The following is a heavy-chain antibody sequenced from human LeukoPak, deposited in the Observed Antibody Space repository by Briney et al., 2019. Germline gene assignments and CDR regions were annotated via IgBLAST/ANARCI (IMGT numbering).Heavy chain of an antibody. J-gene: IGHJ4*02. CDR2: TYHSGST. V-gene: IGHV4-30-2*01. CDR3: ARVPDSGYGGPPDY. Sequence: PSETLSLTCAVSGGSISSGGYSWSWIRQPPGKGLKWIGYTYHSGSTYYNPSLKSRVTMSVDRSKNQFSLKLSSVTAADTAVYYCARVPDSGYGGPPDYWGQGTLVTVSS. D-gene: IGHD5-12*01. CDR1: GGSISSGGYS.